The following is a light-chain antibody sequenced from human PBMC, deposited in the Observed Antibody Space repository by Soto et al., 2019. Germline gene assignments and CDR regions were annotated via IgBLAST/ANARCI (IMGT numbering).Light chain of an antibody. CDR3: QQHNSFRIP. CDR1: QGISSF. CDR2: GAS. Sequence: IQLTQSPSSLSASVGDRVTITCRASQGISSFLAWYQQKPGKAPKLLIYGASTLQSGVPSRFSGSGSGTEFTLTIGSLQPEDFATYYGQQHNSFRIPFGPGTKVDIK. J-gene: IGKJ3*01. V-gene: IGKV1-9*01.